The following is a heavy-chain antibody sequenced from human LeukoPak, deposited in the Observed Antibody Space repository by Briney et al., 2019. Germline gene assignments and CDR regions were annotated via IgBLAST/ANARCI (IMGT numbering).Heavy chain of an antibody. D-gene: IGHD2-2*01. CDR3: ARHQPYSTYDY. CDR1: GASISDSF. CDR2: ISYDGST. J-gene: IGHJ4*02. Sequence: SETLSLTCTVSGASISDSFWSWIRQPPGKGLEWIGYISYDGSTNYNASLMSRVTMSLDMSKNQFSLRLNSVSAADTAVYYCARHQPYSTYDYWGQGTLVTASS. V-gene: IGHV4-59*08.